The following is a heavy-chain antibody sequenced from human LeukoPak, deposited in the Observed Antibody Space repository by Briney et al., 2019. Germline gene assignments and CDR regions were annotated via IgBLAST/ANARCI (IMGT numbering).Heavy chain of an antibody. CDR2: ISSSSSYI. CDR3: ARGRQNSGSYSDAFDI. V-gene: IGHV3-21*05. D-gene: IGHD1-26*01. Sequence: GGSLRLSCAASGFTFGSYEMNWVRQAPGKGLEWVSYISSSSSYIYYADSLKGRFTISRDNARHSLYLQMNSLRAEDTAVYYCARGRQNSGSYSDAFDIWGQGTVVTVSS. CDR1: GFTFGSYE. J-gene: IGHJ3*02.